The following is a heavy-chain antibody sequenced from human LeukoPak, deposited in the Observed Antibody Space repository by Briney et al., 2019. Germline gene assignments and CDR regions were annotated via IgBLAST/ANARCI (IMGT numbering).Heavy chain of an antibody. Sequence: GGSLRLSCAASGFTFSSYSMNWVRQAPGKGLEWVSYNSSSSSTIYYADSVKGRFTISRDNAKNSLYLQMNSLRAEDTAVYYCARGYCSGGSCYKGYWGQGTLVTVSS. J-gene: IGHJ4*02. D-gene: IGHD2-15*01. V-gene: IGHV3-48*01. CDR2: NSSSSSTI. CDR3: ARGYCSGGSCYKGY. CDR1: GFTFSSYS.